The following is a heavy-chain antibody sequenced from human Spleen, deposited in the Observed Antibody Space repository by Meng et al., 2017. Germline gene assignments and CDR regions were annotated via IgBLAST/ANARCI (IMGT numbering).Heavy chain of an antibody. J-gene: IGHJ6*02. CDR2: ISYDGSNK. V-gene: IGHV3-30*04. CDR3: ARAYYDIFLGYYYYGMDV. CDR1: GFTFSSYA. D-gene: IGHD3-9*01. Sequence: GESLKISCAASGFTFSSYAMHWVRQAPGKGLEWVAVISYDGSNKYYADSVKGRFTISRDNSKNTLYLQMNSLRAEDTAVYYCARAYYDIFLGYYYYGMDVWGQGTTVTVS.